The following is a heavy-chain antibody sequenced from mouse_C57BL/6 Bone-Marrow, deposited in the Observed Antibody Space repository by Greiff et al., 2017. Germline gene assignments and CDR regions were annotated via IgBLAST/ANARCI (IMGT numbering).Heavy chain of an antibody. CDR2: IDPEDGET. V-gene: IGHV14-2*01. CDR3: ARLYDYDREYYYAMDY. J-gene: IGHJ4*01. Sequence: DVKLQESGAELVKPGASVKLSCTASGFNIKDYYMHWVKQRTEQGLEWIGRIDPEDGETKYAPKFQGKATITADTSSNTAYLQLSSLTSEDTAVYYCARLYDYDREYYYAMDYWGQGTSVTVSS. D-gene: IGHD2-4*01. CDR1: GFNIKDYY.